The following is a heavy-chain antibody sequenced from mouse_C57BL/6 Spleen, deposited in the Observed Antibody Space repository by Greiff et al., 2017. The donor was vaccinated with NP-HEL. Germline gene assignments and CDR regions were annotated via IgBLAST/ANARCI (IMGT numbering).Heavy chain of an antibody. CDR1: GYTFTDYN. CDR3: ARENYGNLWYFDV. J-gene: IGHJ1*03. V-gene: IGHV1-18*01. Sequence: VQLQQSGPELVKPGASVKIPCKASGYTFTDYNMDWVKQSHGKSLEWIGDINPNNGGTIYNQKFKGKATLTVDKSSSTAYMELRSLTSEDTAVYYCARENYGNLWYFDVWGTGTTVTVSS. CDR2: INPNNGGT. D-gene: IGHD2-1*01.